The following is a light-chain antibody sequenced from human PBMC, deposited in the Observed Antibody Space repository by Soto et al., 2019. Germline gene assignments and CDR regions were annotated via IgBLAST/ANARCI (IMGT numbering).Light chain of an antibody. CDR2: WAS. Sequence: DIVMTQSPDSLAVSLGERATINCKSSQSVLYRSNNKNHLAWYQQKSGQPPKLLIYWASTRESGVPGRFRGSGSGTDFTLTISSLQAEDVAVYYCQQYYSTPWTFGQGTKVEIK. J-gene: IGKJ1*01. CDR1: QSVLYRSNNKNH. CDR3: QQYYSTPWT. V-gene: IGKV4-1*01.